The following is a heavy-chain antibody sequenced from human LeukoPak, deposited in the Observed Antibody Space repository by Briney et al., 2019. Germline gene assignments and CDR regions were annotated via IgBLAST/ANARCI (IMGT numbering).Heavy chain of an antibody. J-gene: IGHJ4*02. CDR2: IYYSGST. V-gene: IGHV4-39*01. D-gene: IGHD2-2*01. Sequence: SETLSLTCTVSGGSISSSSYYWGWIRQPPGKGLEWIGSIYYSGSTYYNPSLKSRVTISVDTSKNQFSLKLSSVTAADTAVYYCARGDVLVPADSFDYWGQGTLVTVSS. CDR1: GGSISSSSYY. CDR3: ARGDVLVPADSFDY.